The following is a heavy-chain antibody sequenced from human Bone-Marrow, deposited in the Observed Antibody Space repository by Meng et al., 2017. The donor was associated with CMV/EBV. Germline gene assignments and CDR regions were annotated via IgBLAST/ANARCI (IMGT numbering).Heavy chain of an antibody. CDR2: IIPILGIA. D-gene: IGHD2-2*02. CDR1: GGTFSSYT. V-gene: IGHV1-69*04. CDR3: AREVPRYQLLYLNSYFDY. Sequence: SVKVSCKASGGTFSSYTISWVRQAPGQGLEWMGRIIPILGIANYAQKFQGRVTITADKSTSTAYMELSSLRSADTAVYYCAREVPRYQLLYLNSYFDYWGQGTLATVSS. J-gene: IGHJ4*02.